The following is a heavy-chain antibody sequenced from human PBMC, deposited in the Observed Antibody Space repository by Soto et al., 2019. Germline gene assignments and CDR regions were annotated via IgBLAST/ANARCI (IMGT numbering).Heavy chain of an antibody. Sequence: SETLSLTCTVSGDSISSYYWSWIRQPPGKGLEWIGYIYYSGSTNYNPSLKSRVTISVDTSKNQFSLKLSSVTAADTAVYYCARTSCDSSGTAADPWGQGTLVTVSS. CDR3: ARTSCDSSGTAADP. CDR1: GDSISSYY. V-gene: IGHV4-59*01. D-gene: IGHD3-22*01. J-gene: IGHJ5*02. CDR2: IYYSGST.